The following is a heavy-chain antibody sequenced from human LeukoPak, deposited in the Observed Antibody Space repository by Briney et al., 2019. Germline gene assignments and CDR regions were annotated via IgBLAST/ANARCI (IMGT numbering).Heavy chain of an antibody. CDR2: IYYSGST. D-gene: IGHD1-26*01. Sequence: PSETLSLTCTVSSDSIYSSNYYWGWIRQPPGKGLEWIGSIYYSGSTYYNSSLKSRVTISVDTSKNQFSLKLSSVTAADTAVYYCARWGVSSGSYHWYFDLWGRGTLVTVSS. J-gene: IGHJ2*01. V-gene: IGHV4-39*07. CDR3: ARWGVSSGSYHWYFDL. CDR1: SDSIYSSNYY.